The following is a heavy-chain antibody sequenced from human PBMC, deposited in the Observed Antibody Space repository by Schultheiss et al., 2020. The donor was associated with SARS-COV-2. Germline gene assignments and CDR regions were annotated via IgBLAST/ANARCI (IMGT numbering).Heavy chain of an antibody. CDR2: INWNGGTT. V-gene: IGHV3-20*01. J-gene: IGHJ4*02. Sequence: GGSLRLSCAASGFNFDDHGMNWVRQAPGKGLEWVSGINWNGGTTDYADSVKGRFAISRDNAKNSLYLQMNSLRVEDTAFYHCAKVVSYYDSIDYWGQGTLVTVSS. CDR3: AKVVSYYDSIDY. CDR1: GFNFDDHG. D-gene: IGHD3-22*01.